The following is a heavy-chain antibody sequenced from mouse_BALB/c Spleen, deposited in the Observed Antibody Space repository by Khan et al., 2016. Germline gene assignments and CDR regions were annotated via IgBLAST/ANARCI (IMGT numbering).Heavy chain of an antibody. CDR1: GFNIKDYY. CDR3: SACDYNAMDY. V-gene: IGHV14-4*02. J-gene: IGHJ4*01. Sequence: VRLQQSGAELVRSGASVKLSCTASGFNIKDYYMHWVKQRPEQGLEWIGWIDPENGDTEYAPKFQGKATMTADTSSNTAYLQLSSLTSEASAVYYCSACDYNAMDYWGQGTSVTVSS. CDR2: IDPENGDT.